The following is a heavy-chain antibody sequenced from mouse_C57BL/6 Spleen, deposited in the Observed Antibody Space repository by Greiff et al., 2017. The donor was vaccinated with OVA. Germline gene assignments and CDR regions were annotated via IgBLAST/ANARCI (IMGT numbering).Heavy chain of an antibody. D-gene: IGHD1-1*01. Sequence: EVQLQQSGPELVKPGASVKIPCKASGYTFTDYNMDWVKQSHGKSLEWIGDINPNNGGTIYNQKFKGKATLTVDKSSSTAYMALRSLTSEDTAVYYCARAYYGSSYWYFDVWGTGTTVTVSS. J-gene: IGHJ1*03. CDR2: INPNNGGT. CDR1: GYTFTDYN. V-gene: IGHV1-18*01. CDR3: ARAYYGSSYWYFDV.